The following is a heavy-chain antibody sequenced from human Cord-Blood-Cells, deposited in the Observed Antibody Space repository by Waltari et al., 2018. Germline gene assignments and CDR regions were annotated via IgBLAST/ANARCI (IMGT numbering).Heavy chain of an antibody. D-gene: IGHD5-18*01. J-gene: IGHJ4*02. Sequence: QLQLQESGPGLVKPSETLSLTCTVSGGSISSSSYYWGWIRQPPGKGLEWIGSIYYSGSTYDSPSLKRRVTISVDTSKNQFSLKLSSVTAADTAVYYCANGYSFDYWGQGTLVTVSS. CDR1: GGSISSSSYY. CDR2: IYYSGST. V-gene: IGHV4-39*01. CDR3: ANGYSFDY.